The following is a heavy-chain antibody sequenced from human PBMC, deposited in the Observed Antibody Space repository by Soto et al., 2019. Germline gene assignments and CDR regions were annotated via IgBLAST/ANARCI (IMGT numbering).Heavy chain of an antibody. Sequence: GGSLRLSCAASGFSFSSYAMNWVRQAPGKGLEWVSTITGSSGHTYYADSVKGRFTISRDNSKNTLYLQMNSLRAEDTAVYYCAKYKDIILITSWYDRALHYWGQGTLVTVSS. V-gene: IGHV3-23*01. J-gene: IGHJ4*02. CDR1: GFSFSSYA. CDR3: AKYKDIILITSWYDRALHY. CDR2: ITGSSGHT. D-gene: IGHD6-13*01.